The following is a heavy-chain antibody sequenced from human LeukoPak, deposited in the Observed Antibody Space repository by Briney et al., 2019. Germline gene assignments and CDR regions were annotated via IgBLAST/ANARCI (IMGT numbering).Heavy chain of an antibody. Sequence: GGSLRLSCAASGFTFSSYWMSWVRQAPGKGLEWAANIKQDGSEKYYVDSVKGRFTISRDNAKNSLYLQMNSLRAEDTAVYYCAREGQEDILTGCNDYWGQGTLVTVSS. J-gene: IGHJ4*02. V-gene: IGHV3-7*01. D-gene: IGHD3-9*01. CDR2: IKQDGSEK. CDR3: AREGQEDILTGCNDY. CDR1: GFTFSSYW.